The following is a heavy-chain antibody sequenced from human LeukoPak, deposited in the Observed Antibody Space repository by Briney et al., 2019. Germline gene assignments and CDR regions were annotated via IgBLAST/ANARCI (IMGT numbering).Heavy chain of an antibody. J-gene: IGHJ4*02. V-gene: IGHV3-9*01. Sequence: GGSLRLSCAASGFSFDDYAMHWVRHAPGKGLEWVSGIGWNSGNIGYADSVKGRFTISRDNARNSLYLQMNSLRAEDTALYYCAIGSGSRLDYYFDYWGQGTLVTVSS. D-gene: IGHD3/OR15-3a*01. CDR2: IGWNSGNI. CDR3: AIGSGSRLDYYFDY. CDR1: GFSFDDYA.